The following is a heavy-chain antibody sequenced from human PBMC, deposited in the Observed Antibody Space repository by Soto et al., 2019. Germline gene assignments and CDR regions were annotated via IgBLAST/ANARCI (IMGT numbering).Heavy chain of an antibody. J-gene: IGHJ4*02. CDR3: AKDFPVIDSSGFDY. Sequence: GWSLRLSCAASGFTCSSYGMHWVRQAPGKGLEWVAVISYDGSNKYYADSVKGRFTSSRDNSKNTLYLQMNSLRAEDTAVYYCAKDFPVIDSSGFDYWGQGTLGTASS. V-gene: IGHV3-30*18. CDR1: GFTCSSYG. CDR2: ISYDGSNK. D-gene: IGHD3-22*01.